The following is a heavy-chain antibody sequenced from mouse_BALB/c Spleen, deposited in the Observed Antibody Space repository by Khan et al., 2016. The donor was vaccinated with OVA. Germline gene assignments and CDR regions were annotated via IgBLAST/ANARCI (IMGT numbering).Heavy chain of an antibody. Sequence: VELVESGAELARPGASVKMSCKASGYTFTSNTMHWLKQRPGLGLEWIGYINPRSSYTNYNQRFKDKATLTADKSSSTAYMQLSSLTSEDSAVYYGARRSTGYAMDYWGQGTSVTVSA. J-gene: IGHJ4*01. CDR3: ARRSTGYAMDY. CDR2: INPRSSYT. V-gene: IGHV1-4*01. CDR1: GYTFTSNT.